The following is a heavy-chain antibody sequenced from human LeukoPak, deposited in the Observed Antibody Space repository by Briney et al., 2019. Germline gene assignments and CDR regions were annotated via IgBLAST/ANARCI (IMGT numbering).Heavy chain of an antibody. D-gene: IGHD2-2*01. CDR1: GFTFSSYG. J-gene: IGHJ4*02. V-gene: IGHV3-30*03. CDR2: ISYDGSNK. Sequence: GRSLRLSCAASGFTFSSYGMHWVRQAPGKGLEWVAVISYDGSNKYYADSVRGRFAIFRDNSKNTLYLQMNSLRAEDTAIYYCATYCSSATCQEGFDYWGQGTLVTVSS. CDR3: ATYCSSATCQEGFDY.